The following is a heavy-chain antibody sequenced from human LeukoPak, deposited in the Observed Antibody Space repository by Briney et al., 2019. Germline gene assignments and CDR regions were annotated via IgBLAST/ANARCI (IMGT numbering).Heavy chain of an antibody. J-gene: IGHJ3*02. CDR2: LIPIYGSA. V-gene: IGHV1-69*13. D-gene: IGHD3-22*01. Sequence: GASVKVSCKASGGSFTFTSHAISWVRQAPGQGLEWMGGLIPIYGSANYAQKFQGRVTITSDESTRTVYMELSSLRPVDSAVYYCAGFFYDNSGDAFDIWGQGTMVTVSS. CDR3: AGFFYDNSGDAFDI. CDR1: GGSFTFTSHA.